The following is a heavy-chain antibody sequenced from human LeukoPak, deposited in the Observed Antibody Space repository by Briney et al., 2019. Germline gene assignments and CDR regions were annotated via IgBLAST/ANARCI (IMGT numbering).Heavy chain of an antibody. Sequence: SETLSLTCTVSGGSISSYYWSWIRQPPGKGLEWIGNIYYSGSTNYNPSLKSRVTISVDTSKNQFSLKLSSVTAADTAVYYCARAIILDYDWFDPWGQGTLVTVSS. CDR1: GGSISSYY. CDR3: ARAIILDYDWFDP. CDR2: IYYSGST. J-gene: IGHJ5*02. V-gene: IGHV4-59*01. D-gene: IGHD2-8*02.